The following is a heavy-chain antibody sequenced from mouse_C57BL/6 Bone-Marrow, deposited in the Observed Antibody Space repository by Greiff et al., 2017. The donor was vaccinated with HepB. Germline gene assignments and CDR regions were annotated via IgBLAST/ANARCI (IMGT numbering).Heavy chain of an antibody. D-gene: IGHD1-1*01. CDR1: GYTFTSYW. J-gene: IGHJ1*03. Sequence: VQLQQPGAELVKPGASVKLSCKASGYTFTSYWMHWVKQRPGRGLEWIGRIDPNSGATKYNEKFKSKATLTVDKPSSQAYMPLSSLTSEDSAVYYCARGHYYGSSYYWYFDVWGTGTTVTVSS. CDR3: ARGHYYGSSYYWYFDV. V-gene: IGHV1-72*01. CDR2: IDPNSGAT.